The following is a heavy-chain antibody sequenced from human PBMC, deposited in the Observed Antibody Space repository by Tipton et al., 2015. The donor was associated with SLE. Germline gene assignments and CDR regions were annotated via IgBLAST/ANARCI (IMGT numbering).Heavy chain of an antibody. V-gene: IGHV3-49*03. J-gene: IGHJ4*02. CDR2: IRSNAYGGPT. Sequence: SLRLSCTASGFTFGDYAMSWFRQAPGKGLEWVGFIRSNAYGGPTEYAASVKGRFTISRDDSKSIAYLQMNSLKPEDTAVYYCTRDEYRYDTTGYHLLGHFDFWGQGTLVTVSS. D-gene: IGHD3-22*01. CDR3: TRDEYRYDTTGYHLLGHFDF. CDR1: GFTFGDYA.